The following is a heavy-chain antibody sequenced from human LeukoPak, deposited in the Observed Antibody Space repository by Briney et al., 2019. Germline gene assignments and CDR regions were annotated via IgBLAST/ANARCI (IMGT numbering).Heavy chain of an antibody. Sequence: PGGSLRLSCAASGFTFSSYGMHWVRQAPGKGLEWVAFIRYDGSNKYYADSVKGRFTISRDNSKNTLYLQMNSLRAEDTAVCYCAKGWELLYQSYFDYWGQGTLVTVSS. CDR1: GFTFSSYG. D-gene: IGHD1-26*01. CDR3: AKGWELLYQSYFDY. J-gene: IGHJ4*02. V-gene: IGHV3-30*02. CDR2: IRYDGSNK.